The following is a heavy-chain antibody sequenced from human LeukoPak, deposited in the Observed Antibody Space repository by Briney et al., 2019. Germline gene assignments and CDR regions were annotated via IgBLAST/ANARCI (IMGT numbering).Heavy chain of an antibody. CDR2: IYSGGST. Sequence: GGSPRLSCVASGFTVSSNYMSWVRQAPGKGLEWVSVIYSGGSTYYADSVKGRFTISRDNSKNTLYLQMNSLRAEDTAVYYCARAPTPHAFDIWGQGTMVTVSS. CDR1: GFTVSSNY. CDR3: ARAPTPHAFDI. J-gene: IGHJ3*02. V-gene: IGHV3-66*01.